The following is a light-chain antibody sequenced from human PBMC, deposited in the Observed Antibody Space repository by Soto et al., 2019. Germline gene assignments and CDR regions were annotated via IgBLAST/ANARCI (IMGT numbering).Light chain of an antibody. V-gene: IGKV2-28*01. CDR1: QSLLHSNGYNY. CDR2: LGS. Sequence: DIVMTQSPLSLPITPGEPASISCRSSQSLLHSNGYNYLDWYLQKPGQSPQLLIYLGSNRASGVPDRFSGSGSGTDFTLKISRVEAEEVGVYYCMQALQTPLYTFGQGTKLEIK. J-gene: IGKJ2*01. CDR3: MQALQTPLYT.